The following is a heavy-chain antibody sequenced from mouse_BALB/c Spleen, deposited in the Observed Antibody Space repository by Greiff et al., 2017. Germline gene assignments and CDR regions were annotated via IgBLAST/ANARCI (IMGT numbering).Heavy chain of an antibody. CDR1: GYSITSGYY. CDR3: ARERSYGNPMDY. Sequence: EVQLVESGPGLVKPSQSLSLTCSVTGYSITSGYYWNWIRQFPGNKLEWMGYISYDGSNNYNPSLKNRISITRDTSKNQFFLKLNSVTTEDTATYYCARERSYGNPMDYWGQGTSVTVSS. CDR2: ISYDGSN. V-gene: IGHV3-6*02. D-gene: IGHD2-1*01. J-gene: IGHJ4*01.